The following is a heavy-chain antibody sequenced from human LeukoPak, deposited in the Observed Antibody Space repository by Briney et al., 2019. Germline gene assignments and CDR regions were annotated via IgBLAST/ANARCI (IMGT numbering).Heavy chain of an antibody. Sequence: SETLSLTCTVSGGSVSSGSYYRSWIRQPPGKGLEWIGYIYYSGSTNYNPSLKSRVTISVDTSKNQFSLKLSSVTAADTAVYYCARVRSPPHFDYWGQGTLVTVSS. CDR2: IYYSGST. J-gene: IGHJ4*02. V-gene: IGHV4-61*01. CDR1: GGSVSSGSYY. D-gene: IGHD6-6*01. CDR3: ARVRSPPHFDY.